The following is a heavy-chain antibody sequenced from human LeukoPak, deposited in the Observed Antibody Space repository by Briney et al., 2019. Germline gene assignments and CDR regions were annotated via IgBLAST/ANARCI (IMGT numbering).Heavy chain of an antibody. CDR2: MNPNSGNT. CDR1: GYTFTSYD. CDR3: ARGRYYGSGSYYNAADYYYYGMDV. J-gene: IGHJ6*02. Sequence: ASVKVSCKASGYTFTSYDINWVRQATGQGLEWMGWMNPNSGNTGYAQKFQGRVTMTRNTSISTAYMELSSLRSEDTAVYYCARGRYYGSGSYYNAADYYYYGMDVWGQGTTVTVSS. D-gene: IGHD3-10*01. V-gene: IGHV1-8*01.